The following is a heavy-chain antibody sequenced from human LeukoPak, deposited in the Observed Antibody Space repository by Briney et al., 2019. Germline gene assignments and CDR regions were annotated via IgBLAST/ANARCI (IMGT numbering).Heavy chain of an antibody. CDR1: GFPFSSYA. V-gene: IGHV3-7*05. CDR3: ARDFPLRF. CDR2: IKEDGSEK. Sequence: PGGSLRLSCEASGFPFSSYAMNWVRQAPGKGLEWVANIKEDGSEKNYVDPVKGRFTISRDNAKNSLYLQMSSLRAEDTAVYYCARDFPLRFWGQGTLVTVSS. J-gene: IGHJ4*02.